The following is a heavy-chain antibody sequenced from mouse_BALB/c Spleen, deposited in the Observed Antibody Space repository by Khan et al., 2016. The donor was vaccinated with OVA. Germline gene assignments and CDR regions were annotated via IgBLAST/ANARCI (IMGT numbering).Heavy chain of an antibody. V-gene: IGHV2-2*02. CDR3: ARNYDYDEGLAY. Sequence: QVQLQQSGPGLVQPSQSLSITCTVSGFSLTSYGVHWVRQSPGKGLEWLGVIWSGGTTDYNAPFISRLSISKDNSKSQVFFKMNSLQANDTANYYCARNYDYDEGLAYWGQGTLVTVSA. J-gene: IGHJ3*01. D-gene: IGHD2-4*01. CDR2: IWSGGTT. CDR1: GFSLTSYG.